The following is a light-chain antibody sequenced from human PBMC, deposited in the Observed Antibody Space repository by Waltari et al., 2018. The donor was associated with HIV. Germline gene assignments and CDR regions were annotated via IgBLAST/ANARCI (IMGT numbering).Light chain of an antibody. V-gene: IGLV2-11*01. CDR3: CSYAGSYTYV. CDR1: SSEVGGYNY. Sequence: QSALTQPRSVSGSPGPLVTISCTGTSSEVGGYNYVSWYQQHPGKAPKLMIYDVTQRPSGVPDRFSGSKSGNTASLTISGLQAEDEADYYCCSYAGSYTYVFGTGTKVTVL. J-gene: IGLJ1*01. CDR2: DVT.